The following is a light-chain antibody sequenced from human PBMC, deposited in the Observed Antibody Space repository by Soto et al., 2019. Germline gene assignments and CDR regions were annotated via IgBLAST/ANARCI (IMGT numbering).Light chain of an antibody. CDR3: QQTFDPPLT. CDR2: SVS. CDR1: RSVATF. J-gene: IGKJ4*01. V-gene: IGKV1-39*01. Sequence: DIRMTQSPSSLSASVGDRVTITCRASRSVATFLNWIQQRPGKAPTVVIYSVSNLQGVAPPRFSGSGSETYFTITIDSLQPEDSGTYYCQQTFDPPLTFGGGTKVEI.